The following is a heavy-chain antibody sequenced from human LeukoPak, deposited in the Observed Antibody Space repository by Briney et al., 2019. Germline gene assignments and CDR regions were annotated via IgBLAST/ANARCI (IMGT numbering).Heavy chain of an antibody. CDR1: GCTFSSYW. J-gene: IGHJ4*02. Sequence: SGGTLSLSCAASGCTFSSYWMHWVRQAPGKGLVWVSRINSDGSSTSYADSVKGRFIISRDNAKNTLYLQMNSLRAEDTAVYYCARAVRSGWYIYWGQGTLVTVSS. CDR3: ARAVRSGWYIY. CDR2: INSDGSST. D-gene: IGHD6-19*01. V-gene: IGHV3-74*01.